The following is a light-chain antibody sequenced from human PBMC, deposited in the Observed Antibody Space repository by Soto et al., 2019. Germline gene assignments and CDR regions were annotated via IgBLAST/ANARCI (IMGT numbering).Light chain of an antibody. Sequence: DIQMTQFPSTLSASVGDRVTITCRASQSLNNWLAWYQQKPGNAPKLLIYKASNLESGVPSRFSGSGSGTAFTLTISSLQPDDLATYYCQQYNSYSWTFGQGTKVEIK. CDR1: QSLNNW. CDR2: KAS. V-gene: IGKV1-5*03. CDR3: QQYNSYSWT. J-gene: IGKJ1*01.